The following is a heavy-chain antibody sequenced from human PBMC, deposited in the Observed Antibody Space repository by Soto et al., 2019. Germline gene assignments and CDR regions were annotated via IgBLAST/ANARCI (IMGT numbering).Heavy chain of an antibody. V-gene: IGHV4-34*01. D-gene: IGHD2-2*01. Sequence: PAETLSLTFAVYGGSFSGYYWSWIRQPPGKGLKWIGEISHSGSTNDNPSLNRRVTISVDTSKNQFSLKLSSVTAAGTAGYYCARGSLVVVRGEKPVLGFDPWGQGTLVT. CDR3: ARGSLVVVRGEKPVLGFDP. CDR2: ISHSGST. J-gene: IGHJ5*02. CDR1: GGSFSGYY.